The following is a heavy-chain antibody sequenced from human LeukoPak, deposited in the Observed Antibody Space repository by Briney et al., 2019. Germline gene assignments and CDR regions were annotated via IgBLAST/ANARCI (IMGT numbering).Heavy chain of an antibody. J-gene: IGHJ4*02. CDR1: GGSVSSGSYY. V-gene: IGHV4-61*01. D-gene: IGHD3-9*01. Sequence: PSETLCLTCTVSGGSVSSGSYYWSWIRQPPGNGLEWIGYIYYSGSTNYNPSLKSRVTRSVNTSKNQFSLKLSSVTAADTAVYYCARSRRYYDILTGAHTLYYFDYWGRGTLVTVSS. CDR3: ARSRRYYDILTGAHTLYYFDY. CDR2: IYYSGST.